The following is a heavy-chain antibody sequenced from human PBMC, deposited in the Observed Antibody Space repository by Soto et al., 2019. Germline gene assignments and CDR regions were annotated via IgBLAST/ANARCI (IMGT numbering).Heavy chain of an antibody. CDR3: ATVHTTVTFDS. J-gene: IGHJ4*01. CDR2: IKSKTDGATT. Sequence: PGGSLRLSCAASGFTFTYAWMDWVRQAPGKGLEWVGRIKSKTDGATTDYAAPVKGRFSISRDDSKNTLYLQMNSLKTEDTGVYYCATVHTTVTFDSWGNGPLVTVSS. CDR1: GFTFTYAW. V-gene: IGHV3-15*07. D-gene: IGHD4-17*01.